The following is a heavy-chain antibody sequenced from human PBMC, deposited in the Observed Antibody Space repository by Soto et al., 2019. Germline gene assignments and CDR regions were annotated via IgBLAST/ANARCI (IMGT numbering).Heavy chain of an antibody. V-gene: IGHV3-30-3*01. CDR1: GFTFSSYA. D-gene: IGHD2-21*02. Sequence: QVQLVESGGGVVQPGRSLRLSCAASGFTFSSYAMHWVRQAPGKGLEWVAVISYDGSNKYYADSVKGRFTISRDNSKNPLYLQMHSLTAEYTAVYYCARGVTYCGGDCSYYFHYWGQGTLVTFSS. J-gene: IGHJ4*02. CDR2: ISYDGSNK. CDR3: ARGVTYCGGDCSYYFHY.